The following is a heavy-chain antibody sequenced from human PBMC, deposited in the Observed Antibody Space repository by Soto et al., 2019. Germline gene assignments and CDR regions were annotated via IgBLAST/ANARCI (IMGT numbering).Heavy chain of an antibody. Sequence: PSETLSLTCTVSGGSISSYYWSWIRQPPGKGLEWIGYIYYSGSTNYNPSLKSRVTISVDTSKNQFSLKLSSVTAADTAVYYCARDSSTNGEINFDYWGQGTLVTVSS. D-gene: IGHD2-8*01. V-gene: IGHV4-59*01. CDR1: GGSISSYY. J-gene: IGHJ4*02. CDR3: ARDSSTNGEINFDY. CDR2: IYYSGST.